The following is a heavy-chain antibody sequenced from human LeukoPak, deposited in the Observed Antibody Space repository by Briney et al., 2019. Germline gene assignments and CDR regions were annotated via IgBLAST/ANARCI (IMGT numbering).Heavy chain of an antibody. CDR2: INPSGGST. CDR1: GYTFTSYY. J-gene: IGHJ6*03. D-gene: IGHD6-25*01. CDR3: AKEAAVDYYMDV. V-gene: IGHV1-46*01. Sequence: ASVKVSCKASGYTFTSYYMHWVRQAPGQGLEWMGIINPSGGSTSYAQKFQGRVTMTRDMSTSTVYMELSSLRSDDTAVYYCAKEAAVDYYMDVWGKGTTVTVSS.